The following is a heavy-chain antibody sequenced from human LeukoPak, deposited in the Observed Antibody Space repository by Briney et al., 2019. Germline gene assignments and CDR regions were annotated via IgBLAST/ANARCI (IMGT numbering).Heavy chain of an antibody. Sequence: KPSETLSLTCTVSVGYISSYYGSSLRQPAGKGLEWFGRIYTSGSTNYNPSLKSRVTMTLATYKNQFSLKLRSCIAADTAVYFSARQEMMADAFDIWGQGKMVTVSS. CDR1: VGYISSYY. CDR2: IYTSGST. CDR3: ARQEMMADAFDI. J-gene: IGHJ3*02. D-gene: IGHD5-24*01. V-gene: IGHV4-4*07.